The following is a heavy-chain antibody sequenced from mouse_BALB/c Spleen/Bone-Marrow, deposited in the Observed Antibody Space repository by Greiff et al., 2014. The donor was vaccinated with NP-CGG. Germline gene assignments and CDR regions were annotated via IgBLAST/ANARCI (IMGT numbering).Heavy chain of an antibody. CDR3: TRHDYRYDAWFAY. Sequence: DVMLVESGGGLVQPGGSLKLSCATSGFTFSDYYMYWVRQTPEKRLEWVASISNGGGNTYYPDTLKGRFTISRDNAKNTLYLQMNRLKSEDTAIYYCTRHDYRYDAWFAYWGQGTLVTVSA. CDR1: GFTFSDYY. J-gene: IGHJ3*01. CDR2: ISNGGGNT. D-gene: IGHD2-14*01. V-gene: IGHV5-12*02.